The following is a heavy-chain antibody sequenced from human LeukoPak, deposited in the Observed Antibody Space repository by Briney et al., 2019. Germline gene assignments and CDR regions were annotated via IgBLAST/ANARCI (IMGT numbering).Heavy chain of an antibody. D-gene: IGHD6-6*01. J-gene: IGHJ4*02. CDR3: TRDGWYSSSSWGPYYFDY. Sequence: KPGGSLRLSCTASGFTFGDYAMSWFRQAPGKGLEWVGFIRSKAYGGTTEYAASVKGRFTISRDDSKSIAYLQMNSLKTEDTAVYYCTRDGWYSSSSWGPYYFDYWGQGTLVTVSS. V-gene: IGHV3-49*05. CDR1: GFTFGDYA. CDR2: IRSKAYGGTT.